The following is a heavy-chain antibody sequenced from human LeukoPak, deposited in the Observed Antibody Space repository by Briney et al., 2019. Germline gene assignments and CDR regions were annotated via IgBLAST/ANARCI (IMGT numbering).Heavy chain of an antibody. Sequence: SETLSLTCTVSGASISTRNYYWGWIRQPPGKGLEWIGSVDYTGNTYYKPSLRSRLTISVDMSRNQFSLILTSVTAADTALYYCARGGSSFYGYFHFWGHGTLVTVSS. CDR3: ARGGSSFYGYFHF. CDR2: VDYTGNT. CDR1: GASISTRNYY. V-gene: IGHV4-39*07. D-gene: IGHD6-6*01. J-gene: IGHJ4*01.